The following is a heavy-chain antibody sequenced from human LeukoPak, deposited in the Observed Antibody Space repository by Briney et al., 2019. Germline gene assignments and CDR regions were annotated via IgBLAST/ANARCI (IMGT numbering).Heavy chain of an antibody. V-gene: IGHV4-59*01. D-gene: IGHD3-3*01. CDR1: GGSISSYY. CDR3: ARFGVLRFLEWFPNGMDV. Sequence: PSETLSLTCTVSGGSISSYYWSWIRQPPGKGLEWIGYIYYSGSTNYNPSLKSRVTISVDTSKNQFSLKLSSVTAADTAVYYCARFGVLRFLEWFPNGMDVWGQGTTVTVSS. J-gene: IGHJ6*02. CDR2: IYYSGST.